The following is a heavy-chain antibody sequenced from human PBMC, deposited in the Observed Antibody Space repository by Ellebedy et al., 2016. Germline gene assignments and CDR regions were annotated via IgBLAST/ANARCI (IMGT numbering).Heavy chain of an antibody. V-gene: IGHV3-11*06. D-gene: IGHD2-15*01. CDR3: ATHRAAGWGMDV. CDR1: GFTFSDYY. CDR2: ISSSSSYI. Sequence: GESLKISXAASGFTFSDYYMSWIRQAPGKGLEWVSSISSSSSYIYYADSVKGRFTISRDNAKNSLYLQMNSLRAEDTAVYYCATHRAAGWGMDVWGQGTTVTVSS. J-gene: IGHJ6*02.